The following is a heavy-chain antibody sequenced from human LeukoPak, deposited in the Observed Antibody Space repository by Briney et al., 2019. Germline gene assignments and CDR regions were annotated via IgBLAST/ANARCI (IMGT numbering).Heavy chain of an antibody. CDR1: GFSVSSVY. D-gene: IGHD2-2*01. CDR3: ARGGCSSARCYPDH. Sequence: GGSLRLSCAASGFSVSSVYMSWVRQAPGKGLEWVSVIYSGGSTNYADSVKGRFTISRDNSKNTLYLQMNSLRAEDTAVYYCARGGCSSARCYPDHWGQGTLVTVSS. J-gene: IGHJ4*02. CDR2: IYSGGST. V-gene: IGHV3-66*01.